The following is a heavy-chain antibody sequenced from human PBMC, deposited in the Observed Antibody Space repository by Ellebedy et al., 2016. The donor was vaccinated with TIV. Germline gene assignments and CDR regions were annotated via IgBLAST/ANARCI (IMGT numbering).Heavy chain of an antibody. V-gene: IGHV3-7*03. J-gene: IGHJ4*02. Sequence: GGSLRLSXAASGFTFSSYWMSWVRQAPGKGLEWVANIKQDGSEKYYVDSVKGRFTISRDNAKNSLYLQMNSLRAEDTAVYYCARPLLCGGDCFPFDYWGQGTLVTVSS. CDR1: GFTFSSYW. D-gene: IGHD2-21*02. CDR2: IKQDGSEK. CDR3: ARPLLCGGDCFPFDY.